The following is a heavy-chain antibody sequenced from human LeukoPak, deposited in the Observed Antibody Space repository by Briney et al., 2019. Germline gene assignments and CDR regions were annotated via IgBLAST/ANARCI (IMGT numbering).Heavy chain of an antibody. Sequence: GGSLRLSCVGSGFTFDDYAMHWVRQAPGKGLEWVSGISWNSGRRGYADSVKGRFTISRDNAKNTLYLQMNSLRVEDTAVYYCVCLGLGGLSLDWGQGTLVTVSS. J-gene: IGHJ4*02. V-gene: IGHV3-9*01. CDR1: GFTFDDYA. CDR3: VCLGLGGLSLD. D-gene: IGHD3-16*01. CDR2: ISWNSGRR.